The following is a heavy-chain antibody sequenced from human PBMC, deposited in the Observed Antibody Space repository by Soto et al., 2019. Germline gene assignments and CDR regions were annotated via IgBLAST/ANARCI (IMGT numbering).Heavy chain of an antibody. CDR3: ARDRLRYSWNDFPYYDYGMDV. J-gene: IGHJ6*02. V-gene: IGHV3-30-3*01. CDR1: GFTFSSYA. Sequence: QVQLVESGGGVVQPGRSLRLSCAASGFTFSSYAMHWVRQAPGKGLEWVAVISYDGSNKYYADSVKGRFTISRDNSKNTLYLQMSSLRAEDTAVYYCARDRLRYSWNDFPYYDYGMDVWGQGTTVTVSS. CDR2: ISYDGSNK. D-gene: IGHD1-1*01.